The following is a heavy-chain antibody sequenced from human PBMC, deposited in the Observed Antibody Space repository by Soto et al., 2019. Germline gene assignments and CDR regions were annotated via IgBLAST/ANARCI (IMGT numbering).Heavy chain of an antibody. CDR2: IYPADSDI. D-gene: IGHD3-16*01. Sequence: PGESLKISCKGSGYSFTSYWIACVRQMPGKGLEWMGVIYPADSDIRYSPSFQGQVTFSADKSISTAYLQWRSLKASDTAMYYCARTRTFSLGLYYSGMDVWGQGTTVTVSS. CDR3: ARTRTFSLGLYYSGMDV. J-gene: IGHJ6*02. CDR1: GYSFTSYW. V-gene: IGHV5-51*01.